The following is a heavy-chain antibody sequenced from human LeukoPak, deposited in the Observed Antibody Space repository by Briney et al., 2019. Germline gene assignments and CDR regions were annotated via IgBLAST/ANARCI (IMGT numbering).Heavy chain of an antibody. CDR2: INHSGST. Sequence: SSETLSLTCAVYGGSFSGYYWSWIRQPPGKGLEWIGEINHSGSTNYNPSLKSRVTISVDTSKNQFSLKLSSVTAADTAVYYCARMYYYDSSGYSPYYFDYWGQGTLVTVSS. CDR3: ARMYYYDSSGYSPYYFDY. V-gene: IGHV4-34*01. CDR1: GGSFSGYY. D-gene: IGHD3-22*01. J-gene: IGHJ4*02.